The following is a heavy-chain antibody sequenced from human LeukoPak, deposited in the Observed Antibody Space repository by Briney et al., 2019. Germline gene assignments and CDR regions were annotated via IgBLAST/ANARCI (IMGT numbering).Heavy chain of an antibody. CDR3: ARFVNGLLDY. Sequence: SQTLSLTCTVSGGSISSGGYYWSWIRQHPGKGLEWIGYIYYSGSTYYNPSLKSRVTISVDTSKNQFSLKMSSVTAAATAVYYCARFVNGLLDYWGQGTLVTVSS. CDR1: GGSISSGGYY. D-gene: IGHD2-8*01. V-gene: IGHV4-31*03. J-gene: IGHJ4*02. CDR2: IYYSGST.